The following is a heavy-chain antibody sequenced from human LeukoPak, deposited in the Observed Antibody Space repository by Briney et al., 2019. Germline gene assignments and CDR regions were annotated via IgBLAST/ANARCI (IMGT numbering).Heavy chain of an antibody. J-gene: IGHJ5*02. CDR1: GGSISSYY. CDR2: IYYSGST. V-gene: IGHV4-59*12. Sequence: SQTLSLTCTVSGGSISSYYWSWIRQPPGKGLEWIGYIYYSGSTNYNPSLKSRVTISVDTSKNQFFLKLSSVTAADTAVYYCARRGPPRTLLRGVKSGWFDPWGQGTLVTVSS. D-gene: IGHD3-10*01. CDR3: ARRGPPRTLLRGVKSGWFDP.